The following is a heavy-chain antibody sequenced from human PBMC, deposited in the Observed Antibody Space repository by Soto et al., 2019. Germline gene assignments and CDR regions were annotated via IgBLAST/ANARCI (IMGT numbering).Heavy chain of an antibody. V-gene: IGHV3-48*02. D-gene: IGHD3-9*01. Sequence: PGGSLRLSCAASGFTFSSYSMNWVRQAPGKGLEWVSYISSSSTIYYADSVKGRFTISRDNAKNSLYLQMNSLRDEDTAVYYCARASYDILTGPPDDAFDIWGQGTMVTVSS. CDR3: ARASYDILTGPPDDAFDI. CDR2: ISSSSTI. CDR1: GFTFSSYS. J-gene: IGHJ3*02.